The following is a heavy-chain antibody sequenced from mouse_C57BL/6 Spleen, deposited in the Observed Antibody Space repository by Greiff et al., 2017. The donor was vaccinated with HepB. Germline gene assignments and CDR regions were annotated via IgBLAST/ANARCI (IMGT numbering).Heavy chain of an antibody. CDR3: ARYSKLDLTTVVATDY. D-gene: IGHD1-1*01. Sequence: QVQLQQPGAELVKPGASVKLSCKASGYTFTSYWMHWVKQRPGQGLEWIGMIHPNSGSTNYNEKFKSKATLTVDKSSSTAYMQLSSLTSEDSAVYYCARYSKLDLTTVVATDYWGQGTTLTVSS. CDR1: GYTFTSYW. J-gene: IGHJ2*01. CDR2: IHPNSGST. V-gene: IGHV1-64*01.